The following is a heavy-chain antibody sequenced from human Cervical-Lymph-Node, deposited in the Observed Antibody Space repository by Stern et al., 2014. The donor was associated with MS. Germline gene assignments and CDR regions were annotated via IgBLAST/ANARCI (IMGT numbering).Heavy chain of an antibody. CDR1: GFSFSSYG. CDR3: AKDRGLIVVVTYSLDS. D-gene: IGHD3-22*01. V-gene: IGHV3-30*18. J-gene: IGHJ4*02. Sequence: VQLVESGGGVVQPGRSLRLSCVASGFSFSSYGMHWVRQAPGKVLEWVAVTSYDGRNAHYAYSLKGRFTIARDNSKNTLYLKLNSLRAEDTAVYYCAKDRGLIVVVTYSLDSWGQGTLVTVSS. CDR2: TSYDGRNA.